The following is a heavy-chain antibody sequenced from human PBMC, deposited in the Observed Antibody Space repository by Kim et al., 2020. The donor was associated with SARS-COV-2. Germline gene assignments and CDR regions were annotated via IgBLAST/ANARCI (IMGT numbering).Heavy chain of an antibody. J-gene: IGHJ3*02. V-gene: IGHV3-7*01. D-gene: IGHD6-19*01. CDR3: ARDGDLYSSGKDAFDI. CDR2: IKQDGNQK. CDR1: GFTFSSYW. Sequence: GGSRRLSCAASGFTFSSYWMTWVRQAPGKGLEWVANIKQDGNQKYYVDSVKGRFTISRDNAKNSLYLQMNSLRAEDTAVYYCARDGDLYSSGKDAFDIWGQGSMVTVS.